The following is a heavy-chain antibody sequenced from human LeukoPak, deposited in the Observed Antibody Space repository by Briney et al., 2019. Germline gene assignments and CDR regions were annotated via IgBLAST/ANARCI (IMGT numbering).Heavy chain of an antibody. CDR2: ISGSGGST. CDR1: GFTFDDYG. V-gene: IGHV3-23*01. J-gene: IGHJ6*03. CDR3: AKGSGYSYGHGYYYYMDV. D-gene: IGHD5-18*01. Sequence: GRSLRLSCAASGFTFDDYGMSWVRQAPGKGLEWVSAISGSGGSTYYADSVKGRFTISRDNSKNTLYLQMNSLRAEDTAVYYCAKGSGYSYGHGYYYYMDVWGKGTTVTISS.